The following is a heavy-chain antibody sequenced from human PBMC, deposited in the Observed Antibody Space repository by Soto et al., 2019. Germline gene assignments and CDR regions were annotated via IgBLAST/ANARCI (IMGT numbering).Heavy chain of an antibody. CDR1: GFTFSSYA. Sequence: GGSLRLSCAASGFTFSSYAMSWVRQAPGKGLEWVSVMSGSGGSTYYADSVKGRFTISRDNSKSTLYLQMNSLRVEDTAVYYCAKVPPGGWYYFDYWGQGTLVTVSS. CDR2: MSGSGGST. J-gene: IGHJ4*02. D-gene: IGHD6-19*01. V-gene: IGHV3-23*01. CDR3: AKVPPGGWYYFDY.